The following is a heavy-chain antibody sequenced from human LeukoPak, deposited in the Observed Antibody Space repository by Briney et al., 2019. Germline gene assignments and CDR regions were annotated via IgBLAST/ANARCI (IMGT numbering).Heavy chain of an antibody. D-gene: IGHD3-10*01. CDR3: ARVRGFGAARNWFDP. CDR1: GGSISSSSYY. V-gene: IGHV4-39*01. CDR2: IYYSGST. Sequence: SETLSLTCTVSGGSISSSSYYWGWIRQPPGKGLEWIGSIYYSGSTYYNPSLKSRVTISVDTSKNQFSLKLSSVTAADTAVYYCARVRGFGAARNWFDPWGQGTLVTVSS. J-gene: IGHJ5*02.